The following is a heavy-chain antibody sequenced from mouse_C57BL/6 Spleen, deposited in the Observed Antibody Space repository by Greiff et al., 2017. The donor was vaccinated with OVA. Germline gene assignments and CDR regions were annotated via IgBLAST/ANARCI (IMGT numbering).Heavy chain of an antibody. V-gene: IGHV10-1*01. J-gene: IGHJ1*03. Sequence: EVQRVESGGGLVQPKGSLKLSCAASGFSFNTYAMNWVRQAPGKGLEWVARIRSKSNNYATYYADSVKDRFTISRDDSESMLYLQMNNLKTEDTAMYYCVRSPNWDWYFDVWGTGTTVTVSS. CDR1: GFSFNTYA. CDR2: IRSKSNNYAT. D-gene: IGHD4-1*01. CDR3: VRSPNWDWYFDV.